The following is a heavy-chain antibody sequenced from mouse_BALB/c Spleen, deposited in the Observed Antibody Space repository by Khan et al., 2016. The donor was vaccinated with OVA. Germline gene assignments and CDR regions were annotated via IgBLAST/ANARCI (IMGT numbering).Heavy chain of an antibody. V-gene: IGHV3-2*02. CDR2: INYSGST. J-gene: IGHJ4*01. Sequence: QLEESGPGLVKPSQSLSLTCTVTGYSITSVYAWNWIRQFPGNKLEWMGYINYSGSTNYNPSLKSRISITRDTSKNQFFLQLNSVTTEDTATYYCARDGYRYNYAMDYWGQGTAVTVSS. CDR1: GYSITSVYA. D-gene: IGHD2-3*01. CDR3: ARDGYRYNYAMDY.